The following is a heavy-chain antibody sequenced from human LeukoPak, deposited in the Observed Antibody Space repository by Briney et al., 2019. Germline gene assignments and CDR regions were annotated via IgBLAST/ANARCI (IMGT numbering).Heavy chain of an antibody. Sequence: PSQTLSLTCTVSGGSISSGGYCWSWIPQHPGKGLAGIGYIYYSGSTYYNPSLKGRVTISVDTSKNQFSLKLSSVTAADTAVYYCARVARIRGGWFDPWGQGTLVTVSS. J-gene: IGHJ5*02. V-gene: IGHV4-31*03. CDR2: IYYSGST. CDR3: ARVARIRGGWFDP. CDR1: GGSISSGGYC. D-gene: IGHD2-21*01.